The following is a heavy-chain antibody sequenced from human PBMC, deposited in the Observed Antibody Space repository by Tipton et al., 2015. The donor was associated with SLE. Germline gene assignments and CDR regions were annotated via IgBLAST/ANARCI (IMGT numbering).Heavy chain of an antibody. Sequence: TLSLTCSVSGGPINSNYWIWIRQPPGKGLEWIGYISDGGGTNHNPSLKSRVTKSVDPAKNQFSLKLTSVTAADTAVYYCARGMLTWRGAIIGVDVWGQGTAVNVSS. CDR2: ISDGGGT. D-gene: IGHD2-8*01. V-gene: IGHV4-59*12. CDR3: ARGMLTWRGAIIGVDV. J-gene: IGHJ6*02. CDR1: GGPINSNY.